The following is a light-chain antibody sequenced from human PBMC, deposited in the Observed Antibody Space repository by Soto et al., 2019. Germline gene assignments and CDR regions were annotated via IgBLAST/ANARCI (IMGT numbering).Light chain of an antibody. Sequence: DIQMTQSPSTLSASIGDRVTITCRASQSMNDRLAWYQQKPGKAPKVLIYDASSLQSGVPSRFSGSRSGTEFTLTIDSLQPDDVATYYCLRYNAFSQTFGQGTKVEI. CDR1: QSMNDR. V-gene: IGKV1-5*01. CDR3: LRYNAFSQT. J-gene: IGKJ1*01. CDR2: DAS.